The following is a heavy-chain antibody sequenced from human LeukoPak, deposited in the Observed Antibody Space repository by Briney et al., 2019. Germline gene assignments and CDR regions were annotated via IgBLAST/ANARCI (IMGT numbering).Heavy chain of an antibody. Sequence: ASVKVSCKASGYTFTGYYMHWVRQAPGQGLEWMGWINPNSGGTNYAQKFQGRVTMTRDTSISTAYMELSRLRSDDTAVYYCAREVAAAAPARFDSWGQGTLVTVSS. CDR2: INPNSGGT. CDR1: GYTFTGYY. CDR3: AREVAAAAPARFDS. J-gene: IGHJ5*01. D-gene: IGHD6-13*01. V-gene: IGHV1-2*02.